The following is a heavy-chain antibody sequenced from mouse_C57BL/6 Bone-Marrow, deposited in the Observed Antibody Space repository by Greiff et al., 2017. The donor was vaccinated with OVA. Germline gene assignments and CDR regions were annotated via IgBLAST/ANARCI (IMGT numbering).Heavy chain of an antibody. CDR3: ARDSDY. Sequence: VQLQQSGPELVKPGASVKISCKASGYSFTGYYMHWVKQSSEKSLEWIGEINPSTGGTSYNQKFKGKATLTVDKSSSTAYMQLKSLTSEDSAVYYCARDSDYWGQGTTLTVSS. CDR2: INPSTGGT. V-gene: IGHV1-43*01. J-gene: IGHJ2*01. CDR1: GYSFTGYY.